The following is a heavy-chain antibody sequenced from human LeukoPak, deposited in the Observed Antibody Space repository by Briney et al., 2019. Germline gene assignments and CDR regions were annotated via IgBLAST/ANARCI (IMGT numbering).Heavy chain of an antibody. CDR3: ARELWSGYHAFDI. J-gene: IGHJ3*02. D-gene: IGHD3-3*01. V-gene: IGHV1-69*05. CDR1: GGTFSSYA. CDR2: IIPIFATA. Sequence: VASVKVSCKASGGTFSSYAISWVRQAPGQGLEWMGGIIPIFATANYAQKFQGRVTITTDESTSTAYMELSSLRSEDTAVYYCARELWSGYHAFDIWGQGTMVTVSS.